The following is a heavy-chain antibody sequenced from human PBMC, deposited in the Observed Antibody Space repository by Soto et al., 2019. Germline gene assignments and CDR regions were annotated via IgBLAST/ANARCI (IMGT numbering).Heavy chain of an antibody. J-gene: IGHJ6*02. CDR2: ISSSGSTI. V-gene: IGHV3-48*03. CDR3: ARDLYGAARLRGSYGMDV. CDR1: GFTFSSYE. Sequence: EVQLVESGGGLVQPGGSLRLSCAAYGFTFSSYEMNWVRQAPGKGLEWVLYISSSGSTIYYADSVKGRFTISRDNAKNSQDLQMNNQGADDTAIYHRARDLYGAARLRGSYGMDVGGQGTTVSVS. D-gene: IGHD6-6*01.